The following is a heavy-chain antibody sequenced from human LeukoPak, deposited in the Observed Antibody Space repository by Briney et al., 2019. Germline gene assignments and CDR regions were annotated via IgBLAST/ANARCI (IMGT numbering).Heavy chain of an antibody. CDR2: INHSGST. V-gene: IGHV4-34*01. CDR3: VTAVVTPGRFDY. J-gene: IGHJ4*02. CDR1: GGSFSGYY. D-gene: IGHD3-10*01. Sequence: SETLSLTCAVYGGSFSGYYWSWIRQPPGKGLEWSGEINHSGSTNYNPSLKSRVTISVDTSKDQFSLKLSSVTAADTAVYYCVTAVVTPGRFDYWGQGTLVTVSS.